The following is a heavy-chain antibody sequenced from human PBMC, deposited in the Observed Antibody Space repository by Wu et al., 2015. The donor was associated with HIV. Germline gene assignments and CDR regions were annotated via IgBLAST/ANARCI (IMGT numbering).Heavy chain of an antibody. V-gene: IGHV1-18*01. Sequence: QVQLVQSGAEVKKPGASVKVSCKASGYTFTSYGISWVRQAPGQGLEWMGWISAYNGNTNYAQKLQGRVTLTTDTSTSTAYMELRSLRSDDTAVYYCAILLGIAAAGTIGMDVVGPRDHGHRLL. D-gene: IGHD6-13*01. CDR1: GYTFTSYG. CDR3: AILLGIAAAGTIGMDV. CDR2: ISAYNGNT. J-gene: IGHJ6*02.